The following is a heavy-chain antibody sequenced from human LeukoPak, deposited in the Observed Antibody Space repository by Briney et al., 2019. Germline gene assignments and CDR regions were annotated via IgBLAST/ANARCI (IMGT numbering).Heavy chain of an antibody. Sequence: GGSLRLSCAGTGFTFSGYSMPWVRQAPGKGLEWVALISSDGNIKHYADSVKGRFAVSRGDTLILQMNSLRPDDTAVYYCARGGNKKEYGNTWYGVYWGQGTLVTVSS. J-gene: IGHJ4*02. CDR3: ARGGNKKEYGNTWYGVY. CDR2: ISSDGNIK. CDR1: GFTFSGYS. D-gene: IGHD6-13*01. V-gene: IGHV3-30*09.